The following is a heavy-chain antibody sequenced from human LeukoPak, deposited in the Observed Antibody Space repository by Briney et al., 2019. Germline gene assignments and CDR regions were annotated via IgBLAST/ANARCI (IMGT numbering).Heavy chain of an antibody. V-gene: IGHV3-9*01. CDR2: ISWNSGSI. D-gene: IGHD2-21*02. CDR1: GFTFDDYA. CDR3: AKDIFPDVVVTASYAFDI. J-gene: IGHJ3*02. Sequence: PGRSLRLSCAASGFTFDDYAMHWVRQAPGKGLEWVSGISWNSGSIGYADSVKGRFTISRDNAKNSLYLQMNSLRAEDTALYYCAKDIFPDVVVTASYAFDIWGQGTMVTVSS.